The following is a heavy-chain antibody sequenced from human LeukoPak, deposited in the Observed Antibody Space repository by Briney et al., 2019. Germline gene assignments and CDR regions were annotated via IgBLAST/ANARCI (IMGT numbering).Heavy chain of an antibody. CDR3: AKGFGTAMVTFRGDAFDI. Sequence: PGGSLRLSCVASGFTFSSYAIHWVRQAPGRRLEWVAVLSSDGSNKYYADSVKGRFTISRDNSKNTLYLQMNSLRAEDTAVYYCAKGFGTAMVTFRGDAFDIWGQGTMVTVSS. CDR2: LSSDGSNK. CDR1: GFTFSSYA. J-gene: IGHJ3*02. D-gene: IGHD5-18*01. V-gene: IGHV3-30*04.